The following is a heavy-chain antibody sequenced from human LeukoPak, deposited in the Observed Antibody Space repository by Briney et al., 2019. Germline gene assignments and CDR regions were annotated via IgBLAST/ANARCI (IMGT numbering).Heavy chain of an antibody. V-gene: IGHV3-21*01. CDR1: GFTFNSYS. D-gene: IGHD6-13*01. CDR2: ISSTSSYV. J-gene: IGHJ4*02. Sequence: GGSLRLSCAASGFTFNSYSMNWVRQAPGKGLEWVSSISSTSSYVNYADSVQGRFTISRDNDKNSLYLQMNSLRAEDTAVFYCARSLPAAAGNLGYWGQGTLVTVSS. CDR3: ARSLPAAAGNLGY.